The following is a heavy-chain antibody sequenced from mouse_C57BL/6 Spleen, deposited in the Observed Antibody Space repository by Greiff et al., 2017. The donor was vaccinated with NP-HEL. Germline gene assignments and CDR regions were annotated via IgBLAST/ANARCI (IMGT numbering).Heavy chain of an antibody. D-gene: IGHD1-1*01. CDR1: GYTFTSYW. V-gene: IGHV1-55*01. CDR3: ARGGYYGSRGYAMDY. Sequence: VQLQQPGAELVKPGASVKMSCKASGYTFTSYWITWVKQRPGQGLEWIGDIYPGSGSTNYNEKFKSKATLTVDTSSSTAYMPLSSLTSEDSAVYYCARGGYYGSRGYAMDYWGQGTSVTVSS. CDR2: IYPGSGST. J-gene: IGHJ4*01.